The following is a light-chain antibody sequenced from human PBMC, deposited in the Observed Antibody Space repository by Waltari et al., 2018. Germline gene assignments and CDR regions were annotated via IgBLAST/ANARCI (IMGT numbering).Light chain of an antibody. J-gene: IGKJ2*01. V-gene: IGKV1-39*01. CDR2: GSS. CDR1: QSISSY. CDR3: QQSSSTPHT. Sequence: DIQMTQSPSSLSASVGDRVTLTCRASQSISSYLNWYQQKPGKAPKLLIYGSSNLQSGAPSRFGGSGSGTDFTLTISSLQPEDIATYYCQQSSSTPHTFGQGTKLEIK.